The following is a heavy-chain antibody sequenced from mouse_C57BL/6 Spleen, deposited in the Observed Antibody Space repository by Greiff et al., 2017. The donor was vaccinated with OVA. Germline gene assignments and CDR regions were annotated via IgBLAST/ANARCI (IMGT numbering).Heavy chain of an antibody. CDR3: ARLRRKYYAMDY. V-gene: IGHV7-3*01. Sequence: EVQLVESGGGLVQPGGSLSLSCAASGFTFTDYYMSWVRQPPGKALEWLGFIRNKANGYTTEYSASVKGRFTISRDNSQSILYLQMNALRAEDSATYYCARLRRKYYAMDYWGQGTSVTVSS. D-gene: IGHD2-12*01. CDR1: GFTFTDYY. J-gene: IGHJ4*01. CDR2: IRNKANGYTT.